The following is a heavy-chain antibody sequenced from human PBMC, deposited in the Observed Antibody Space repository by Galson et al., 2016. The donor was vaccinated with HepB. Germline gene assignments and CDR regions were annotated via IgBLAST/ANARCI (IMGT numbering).Heavy chain of an antibody. CDR3: ARTSYRECTGTHCVNFRYYYYFMDV. J-gene: IGHJ6*03. Sequence: SLRLSCAASGFTVSDYYMTWVRQAPGKGLAWVSVVFLGGSTYYAQSVEGRFTISRDDSKNTLHLQMNSLTAEDTAVYFCARTSYRECTGTHCVNFRYYYYFMDVWGKGTTVTVSS. CDR1: GFTVSDYY. V-gene: IGHV3-53*01. CDR2: VFLGGST. D-gene: IGHD2-8*02.